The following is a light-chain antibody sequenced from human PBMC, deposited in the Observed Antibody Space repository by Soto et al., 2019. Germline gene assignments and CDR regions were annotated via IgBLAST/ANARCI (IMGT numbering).Light chain of an antibody. CDR2: DAS. V-gene: IGKV3-15*01. J-gene: IGKJ1*01. CDR1: QSVTNN. Sequence: EIVMSQSPATLSVSPGERATLSCKASQSVTNNLACYKQKPGQAPRLLIYDASTRATCTPAWFSGSGSGTEFTLTISSLQSEEFAGFYCQRYFVWPRSFGQGNKV. CDR3: QRYFVWPRS.